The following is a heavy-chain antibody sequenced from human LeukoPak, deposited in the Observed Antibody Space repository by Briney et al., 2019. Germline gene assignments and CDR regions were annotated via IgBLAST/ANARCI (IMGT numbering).Heavy chain of an antibody. CDR3: ARVTKPFHHYYGMDV. V-gene: IGHV4-59*01. CDR1: GGSISSYY. Sequence: PSETLSLTCTVSGGSISSYYWSWIRQPPGKGLEWIGYIYYSGSTNYNPSLKSRVTISVDTSKNQFSLKLSSVTAADTAVYYCARVTKPFHHYYGMDVWGQGTTVTVSS. D-gene: IGHD5-18*01. J-gene: IGHJ6*02. CDR2: IYYSGST.